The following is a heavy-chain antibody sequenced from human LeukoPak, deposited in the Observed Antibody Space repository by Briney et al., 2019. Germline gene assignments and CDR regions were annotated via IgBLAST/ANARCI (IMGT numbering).Heavy chain of an antibody. CDR1: GFTFSSYW. Sequence: GGSLRLSCAASGFTFSSYWMHWVRQAPGKGLVWVSRINTDGSSTGYADSVKGRFTISRDNAKNTLYLQMNSLRAEDTAVYYCASYYDFWSTDAFDIWGQGTMVTVSS. CDR2: INTDGSST. J-gene: IGHJ3*02. D-gene: IGHD3-3*01. V-gene: IGHV3-74*01. CDR3: ASYYDFWSTDAFDI.